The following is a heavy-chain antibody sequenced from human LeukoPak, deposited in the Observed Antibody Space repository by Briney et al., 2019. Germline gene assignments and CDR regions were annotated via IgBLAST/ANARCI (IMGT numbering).Heavy chain of an antibody. CDR3: ARRAGDYSHPYDC. CDR1: GFTFSSYS. CDR2: ISSSSSYI. Sequence: KAGGSLRFSCAASGFTFSSYSMNWVRQAPGKGLEWVSSISSSSSYIYYADSVKGRFTISRDNAKNSLYLQMNSLRAEDTAVYYCARRAGDYSHPYDCWGQGTLVTVSS. V-gene: IGHV3-21*01. J-gene: IGHJ4*02. D-gene: IGHD3-22*01.